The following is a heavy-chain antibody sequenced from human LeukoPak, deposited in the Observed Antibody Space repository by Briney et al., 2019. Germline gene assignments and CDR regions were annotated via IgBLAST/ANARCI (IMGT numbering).Heavy chain of an antibody. Sequence: SVKVSCRASGGISHPYAIAWLRQAPGQGLEWMGGITPLVSTTVYARQLQGRVTFTADEATRTVYMELRSLSSDDTAIYYCARGNGTYTPSDHWGQGTLVTVSS. D-gene: IGHD1-26*01. CDR2: ITPLVSTT. CDR1: GGISHPYA. J-gene: IGHJ4*02. CDR3: ARGNGTYTPSDH. V-gene: IGHV1-69*13.